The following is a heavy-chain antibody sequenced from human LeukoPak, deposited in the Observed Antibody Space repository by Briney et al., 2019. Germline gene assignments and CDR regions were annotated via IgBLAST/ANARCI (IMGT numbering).Heavy chain of an antibody. Sequence: PSETLSLTCTVSGGSISSYYWSWIRQPPGKGLEWIGYIYYSGSTNYNPSLKSRVTISVDTSKNQFSLKLSSVTAADTAVYYCASLYYDSSGYSYWGQGTLVTVSS. D-gene: IGHD3-22*01. V-gene: IGHV4-59*01. CDR3: ASLYYDSSGYSY. CDR1: GGSISSYY. CDR2: IYYSGST. J-gene: IGHJ4*02.